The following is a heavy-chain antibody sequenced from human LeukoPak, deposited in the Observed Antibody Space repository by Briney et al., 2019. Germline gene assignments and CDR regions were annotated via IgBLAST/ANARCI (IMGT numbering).Heavy chain of an antibody. J-gene: IGHJ4*02. CDR2: ISGSGGST. CDR1: GFTFSSYA. D-gene: IGHD3-10*01. CDR3: AKRGFMVRGVIISHFDY. V-gene: IGHV3-23*01. Sequence: GGSLRLSCAASGFTFSSYAMSWDRQAPGKGLEWVSAISGSGGSTYYADSVKGRFTISRDNSKNTLYLQMNSLRAEDTAVYYCAKRGFMVRGVIISHFDYWGQGTLVTVSS.